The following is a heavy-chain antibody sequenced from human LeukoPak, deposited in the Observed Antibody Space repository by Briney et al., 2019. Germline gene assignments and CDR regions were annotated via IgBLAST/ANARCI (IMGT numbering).Heavy chain of an antibody. CDR2: INHSGST. Sequence: SETLSLTCAVYGGSFSGYYWSWIRQPPGKGLEWIGEINHSGSTNYNPSLKSRVTISVDTSKNQSSLKLSSVTAADTAVYYCARGGEYYGSGSYGDWFDPWGQGTLVTVSS. CDR3: ARGGEYYGSGSYGDWFDP. CDR1: GGSFSGYY. D-gene: IGHD3-10*01. J-gene: IGHJ5*02. V-gene: IGHV4-34*01.